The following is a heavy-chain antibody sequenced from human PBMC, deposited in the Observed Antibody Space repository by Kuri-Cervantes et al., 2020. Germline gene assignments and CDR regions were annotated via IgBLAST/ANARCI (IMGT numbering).Heavy chain of an antibody. Sequence: GGSLRLSCAASGFTFSSYAMSWVRQAPGKGLEWVSAISGSGGSTYYADSAKGRFTISRDNSKNTLYLQMNSLRAEDTAVYYCARRGSGWSFDYWGQGTLVTVSS. J-gene: IGHJ4*02. CDR2: ISGSGGST. CDR3: ARRGSGWSFDY. V-gene: IGHV3-23*01. CDR1: GFTFSSYA. D-gene: IGHD6-19*01.